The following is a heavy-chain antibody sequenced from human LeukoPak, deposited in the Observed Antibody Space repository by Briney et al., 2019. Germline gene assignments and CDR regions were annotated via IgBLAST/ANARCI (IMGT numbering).Heavy chain of an antibody. CDR1: GGSISSYY. Sequence: SETLSLTCTVSGGSISSYYWSWIRQPAGKGLEWIGYIYYSGSTNYNPSLKSRVTISVDTSKNQFSLKLSSVTAADTAVYYCARSIVGAQLYFDYWGQGTLVTVSS. D-gene: IGHD1-26*01. CDR2: IYYSGST. CDR3: ARSIVGAQLYFDY. J-gene: IGHJ4*02. V-gene: IGHV4-59*01.